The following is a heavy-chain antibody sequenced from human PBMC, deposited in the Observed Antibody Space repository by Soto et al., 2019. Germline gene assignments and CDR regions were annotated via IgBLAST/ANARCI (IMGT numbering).Heavy chain of an antibody. Sequence: RLSCAASGFNFNDYGMHWVRQAPGKGLEWVSSISWNSVSIGYADSVKGRFTISRDNAKNSLYLQMNSLRAEDTALYYCAKDMENGYNPYYYYGMDVWGQGTTVTVSS. CDR3: AKDMENGYNPYYYYGMDV. CDR2: ISWNSVSI. D-gene: IGHD3-10*01. CDR1: GFNFNDYG. V-gene: IGHV3-9*01. J-gene: IGHJ6*02.